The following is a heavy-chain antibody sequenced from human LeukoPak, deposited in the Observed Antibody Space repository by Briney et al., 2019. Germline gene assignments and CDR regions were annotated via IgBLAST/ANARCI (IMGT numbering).Heavy chain of an antibody. CDR1: GFTFSSYA. Sequence: GGSLRLSCAASGFTFSSYALHWVRQAPGQGLERVGVISYDGSNKYYADPVKGRFTISRDNSKNTLYLQMNSLRAEDTAVYYCARGVAVYWGQGTLVTVSS. J-gene: IGHJ4*02. V-gene: IGHV3-30*04. D-gene: IGHD6-19*01. CDR3: ARGVAVY. CDR2: ISYDGSNK.